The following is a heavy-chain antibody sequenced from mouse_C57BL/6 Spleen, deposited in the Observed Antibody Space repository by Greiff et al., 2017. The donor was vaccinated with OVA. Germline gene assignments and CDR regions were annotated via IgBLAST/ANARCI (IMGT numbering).Heavy chain of an antibody. V-gene: IGHV2-4*01. Sequence: VKLMESGPGLVQPSQSLSITCTVSGFSLTSYGVHWVRQPPGKGLEWLGVIWSGGSTDYNAAFISRLSISKDNSKSQVFFKMNSLQADDTAIYYCAPQTHYYAMDYWGQGTSVTVSS. CDR1: GFSLTSYG. CDR3: APQTHYYAMDY. CDR2: IWSGGST. J-gene: IGHJ4*01.